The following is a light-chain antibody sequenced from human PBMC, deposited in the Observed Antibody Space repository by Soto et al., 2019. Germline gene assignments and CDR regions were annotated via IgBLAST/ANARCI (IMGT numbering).Light chain of an antibody. CDR2: EVS. CDR1: SSDVGGYNY. V-gene: IGLV2-8*01. Sequence: QSALTQPPSASGSPGQSVTISCTGTSSDVGGYNYVSWYQQHPGKAPKLMIYEVSKRPSGVPDRFSGSKSGNTAPLTVSGLQAEDEADYYCSSYAGSNNWNFGTGTKLIVL. CDR3: SSYAGSNNWN. J-gene: IGLJ1*01.